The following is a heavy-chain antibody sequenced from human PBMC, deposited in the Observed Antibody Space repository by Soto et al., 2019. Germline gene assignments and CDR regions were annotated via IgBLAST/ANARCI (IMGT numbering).Heavy chain of an antibody. D-gene: IGHD5-12*01. V-gene: IGHV3-30*02. J-gene: IGHJ4*02. CDR1: GFTFSSYG. Sequence: PGGSLRLSCAASGFTFSSYGMHWVRQAPGKGLEWVAVIWYDGSNQYYADSVKGRFTISRDNSKNTLFLQMNSLRAGDTAVYYCATAGAMATIDPLYLFDYWGQGTLVTVSS. CDR3: ATAGAMATIDPLYLFDY. CDR2: IWYDGSNQ.